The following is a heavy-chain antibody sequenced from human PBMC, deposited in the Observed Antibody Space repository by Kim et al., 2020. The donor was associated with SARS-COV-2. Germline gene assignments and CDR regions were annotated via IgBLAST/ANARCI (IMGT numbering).Heavy chain of an antibody. J-gene: IGHJ4*02. D-gene: IGHD3-10*01. CDR1: GFTVSSNY. CDR2: IYSGGST. Sequence: GGSLRLSCVASGFTVSSNYMSWVRQAPGKGLEWVSVIYSGGSTYYADSVKGRFTISRDNSKNTLYLQMNSLRAEDTAVYYCARVATMVRGVPVGFDYWGQGTLVTVSS. V-gene: IGHV3-53*01. CDR3: ARVATMVRGVPVGFDY.